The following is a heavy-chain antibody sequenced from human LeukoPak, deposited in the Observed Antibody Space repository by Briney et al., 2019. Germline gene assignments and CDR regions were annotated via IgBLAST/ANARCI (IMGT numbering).Heavy chain of an antibody. J-gene: IGHJ6*03. CDR1: GFTFDDYA. D-gene: IGHD3-22*01. Sequence: PGRSLRLSCAASGFTFDDYAMHWVRQAPGKGLEWVSGISWNSGSIGYADSVKGRFTISRDNAKNSLYLQMNSLRAEDTAVYYCARNPYYDKYMDVWGKGTTVTVSS. CDR2: ISWNSGSI. CDR3: ARNPYYDKYMDV. V-gene: IGHV3-9*01.